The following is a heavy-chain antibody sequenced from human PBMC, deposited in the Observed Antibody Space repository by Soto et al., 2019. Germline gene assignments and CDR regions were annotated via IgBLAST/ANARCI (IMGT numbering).Heavy chain of an antibody. D-gene: IGHD1-26*01. V-gene: IGHV3-48*02. CDR2: IGSSSGTI. CDR1: GFSFSSYS. CDR3: AKDLPLARWVGGMDV. Sequence: EVQLVESGGGLVQPGGSLRLSCAASGFSFSSYSMNWVRQAPGKGPEWVSYIGSSSGTIYYADSLKGRFTISRDNAKNSLYLQMNSLRDEDTAVYYCAKDLPLARWVGGMDVWGQGTTVTVSS. J-gene: IGHJ6*02.